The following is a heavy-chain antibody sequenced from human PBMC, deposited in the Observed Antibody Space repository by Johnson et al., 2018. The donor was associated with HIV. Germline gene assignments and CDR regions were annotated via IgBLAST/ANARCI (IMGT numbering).Heavy chain of an antibody. CDR1: GFTLRNYW. J-gene: IGHJ3*01. CDR2: IKSDGSSI. CDR3: ARQGPGYCSGSGCYYDAFDL. V-gene: IGHV3-74*02. Sequence: VQLVESGGGVVQTGTSLRLSCAASGFTLRNYWVNWVRQLPGKGLVWVSRIKSDGSSITYADFAKGRFTISRDNAKDTVYLQMTSLRAEDTAVYYCARQGPGYCSGSGCYYDAFDLWGQGTMVTVSS. D-gene: IGHD2-15*01.